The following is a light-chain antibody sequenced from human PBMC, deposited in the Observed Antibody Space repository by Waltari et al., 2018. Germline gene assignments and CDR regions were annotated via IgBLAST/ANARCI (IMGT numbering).Light chain of an antibody. Sequence: SSALTQPPSLSVSPRQTARITCSGQILAKKYVHWYQQKPGQAPVLLIYKDTERPSGIPERFSGSSSGTTVTLTISGVQAEDEADYYCQSGDKTYVVFGGGTKLTV. CDR3: QSGDKTYVV. J-gene: IGLJ2*01. CDR1: ILAKKY. V-gene: IGLV3-25*03. CDR2: KDT.